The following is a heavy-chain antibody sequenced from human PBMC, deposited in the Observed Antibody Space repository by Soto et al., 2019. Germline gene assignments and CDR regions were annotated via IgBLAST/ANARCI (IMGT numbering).Heavy chain of an antibody. CDR3: AGPPELTRIYYYYGMDV. J-gene: IGHJ6*02. D-gene: IGHD1-7*01. CDR1: GYTFTSYD. CDR2: MNPNSGNT. Sequence: ASVKVSCKASGYTFTSYDINWVRQATGQGLEWMGWMNPNSGNTGYAQKFQGRVTMTANTSISTAYMELSSLRSEDTAVYYCAGPPELTRIYYYYGMDVWGQGTTVTVSS. V-gene: IGHV1-8*01.